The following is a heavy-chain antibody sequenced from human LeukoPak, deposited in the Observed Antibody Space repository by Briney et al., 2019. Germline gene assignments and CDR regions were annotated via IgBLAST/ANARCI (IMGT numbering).Heavy chain of an antibody. J-gene: IGHJ4*02. V-gene: IGHV1-69*13. CDR3: ARDHRYGSYDY. Sequence: GASVKVSCKASGYTFIGYYIHWVRQAPGQGLEWMGGIIPIFGTANYAQKFQGRVTITADESTSTAYMELSSLRSEDTAVYYCARDHRYGSYDYWGQGTLVTVSS. D-gene: IGHD1-26*01. CDR2: IIPIFGTA. CDR1: GYTFIGYY.